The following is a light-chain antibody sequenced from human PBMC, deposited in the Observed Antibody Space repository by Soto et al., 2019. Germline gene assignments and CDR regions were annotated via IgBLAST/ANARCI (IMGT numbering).Light chain of an antibody. J-gene: IGLJ3*02. CDR1: SSDVGGYNF. CDR2: DVR. V-gene: IGLV2-11*01. CDR3: CSYAGSYTTWV. Sequence: QSALTQPRSVSGSPGQSVTISCTGTSSDVGGYNFVSWYQQHPGIAPKLMIYDVRRRPSWVPDRFSGSKSANTASLTISGLQAEDEADYYCCSYAGSYTTWVFGGGTKLTVL.